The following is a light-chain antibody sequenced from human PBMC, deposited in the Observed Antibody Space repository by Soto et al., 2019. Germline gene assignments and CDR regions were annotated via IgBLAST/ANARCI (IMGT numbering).Light chain of an antibody. CDR2: WAS. V-gene: IGKV4-1*01. CDR3: QQYYSIPRT. CDR1: QRVLYSSNNKNY. J-gene: IGKJ1*01. Sequence: DIVMTQSPDSLAVSLGERATINCKSSQRVLYSSNNKNYLAWYQQKPGQPPKLLIYWASTRESGVPDRFSGSGSETDFTLPVSSLQAEDVAVYYCQQYYSIPRTFGQGTKVEVK.